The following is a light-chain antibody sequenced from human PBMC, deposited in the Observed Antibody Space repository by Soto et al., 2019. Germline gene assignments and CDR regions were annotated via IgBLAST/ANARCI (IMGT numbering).Light chain of an antibody. J-gene: IGLJ2*01. CDR3: SSYAGSNIPVV. CDR2: EVS. V-gene: IGLV2-8*01. Sequence: QSALTQPPSASGYPGQSVTISCTGTSSDVGGYNCVSWYQQHPGKAPKLMSYEVSKRPSGVPDRFSGSKSGNTASLTVSGLQAEDEADYYCSSYAGSNIPVVFGGGTKLTVL. CDR1: SSDVGGYNC.